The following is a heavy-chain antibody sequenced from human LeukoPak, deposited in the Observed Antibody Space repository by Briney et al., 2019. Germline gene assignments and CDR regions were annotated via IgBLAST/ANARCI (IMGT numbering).Heavy chain of an antibody. J-gene: IGHJ4*02. Sequence: SETLSLTCTVSGVSISNYYWSWIWQPPGKGLEWIGYIYYSGSPNYNPSLKSRLSISVDTSKNQFSLNLSSVTAAYTAVYYCARHQPPTPRHFDYWGQGTLVTVSS. CDR1: GVSISNYY. V-gene: IGHV4-59*08. CDR3: ARHQPPTPRHFDY. CDR2: IYYSGSP. D-gene: IGHD6-6*01.